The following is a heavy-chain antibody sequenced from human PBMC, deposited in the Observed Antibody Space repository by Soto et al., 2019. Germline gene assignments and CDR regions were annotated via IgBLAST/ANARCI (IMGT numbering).Heavy chain of an antibody. Sequence: GGSLRLSCAASGFTFSSYAMSWVRQAPGKGLEWVSAISGSGGSTYYADSVKGRFTISRDNSKNTLYLQMNSLRAEDTAVYYCAKLLRIRHDFWSGYYFDYWGQGTLVTVSS. CDR2: ISGSGGST. V-gene: IGHV3-23*01. CDR3: AKLLRIRHDFWSGYYFDY. CDR1: GFTFSSYA. J-gene: IGHJ4*02. D-gene: IGHD3-3*01.